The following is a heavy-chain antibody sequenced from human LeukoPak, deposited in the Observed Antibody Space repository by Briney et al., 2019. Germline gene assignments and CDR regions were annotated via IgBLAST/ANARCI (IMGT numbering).Heavy chain of an antibody. CDR3: ARDYFGDGYYDILTGYYNGYYFDY. CDR2: ISAYNGNT. CDR1: GYTFTSYG. D-gene: IGHD3-9*01. Sequence: ASVKVSCKASGYTFTSYGISWVRQAPGQGLEWMGWISAYNGNTNYAQKLQGRVTMTTDTSTSTAYMELRSLRSDDTAVYYCARDYFGDGYYDILTGYYNGYYFDYWGQGTLVTVSS. V-gene: IGHV1-18*01. J-gene: IGHJ4*02.